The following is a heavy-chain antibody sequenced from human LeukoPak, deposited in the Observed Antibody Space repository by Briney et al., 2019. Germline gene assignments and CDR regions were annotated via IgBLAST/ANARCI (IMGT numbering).Heavy chain of an antibody. CDR3: ARIFTDSGSYYSEY. CDR2: IYSSGST. D-gene: IGHD3-22*01. CDR1: GGSISGSY. V-gene: IGHV4-4*08. Sequence: SETLSLTCTVSGGSISGSYWSWIRQPPGKGVEWIGYIYSSGSTNYSPSLKSRVTISVDTSKNQFSLKLSSVTAADTAVYYCARIFTDSGSYYSEYWGQGTLVTVSS. J-gene: IGHJ4*02.